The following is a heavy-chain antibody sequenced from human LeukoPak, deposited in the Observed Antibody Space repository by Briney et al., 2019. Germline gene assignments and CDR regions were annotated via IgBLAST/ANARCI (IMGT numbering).Heavy chain of an antibody. CDR3: ASPPKLGYCSSTSCYAGYFDY. CDR1: GGSISSYY. V-gene: IGHV4-59*12. CDR2: IYYSGST. J-gene: IGHJ4*02. D-gene: IGHD2-2*01. Sequence: PSETLSLTCTVSGGSISSYYWSWIRQPPGKGLEWIGYIYYSGSTNYNPSLKSRVTISVDTSKNQFSLKLSSVTAADTAVYYCASPPKLGYCSSTSCYAGYFDYWGQGTLVTVSS.